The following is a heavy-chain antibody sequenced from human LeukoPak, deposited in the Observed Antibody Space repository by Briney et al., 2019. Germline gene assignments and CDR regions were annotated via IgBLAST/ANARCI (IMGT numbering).Heavy chain of an antibody. CDR2: IRQDGSEK. J-gene: IGHJ2*01. CDR3: AREGATVSTWYFDL. CDR1: GFTFSNYW. D-gene: IGHD4-17*01. V-gene: IGHV3-7*01. Sequence: GGSLRLSCAASGFTFSNYWMTWVRQAPGKGLEWVATIRQDGSEKYYVDSVKGRFTISRDNAKNSLYLQMNSLRAEDTAVYYCAREGATVSTWYFDLWGRGTLVTVSS.